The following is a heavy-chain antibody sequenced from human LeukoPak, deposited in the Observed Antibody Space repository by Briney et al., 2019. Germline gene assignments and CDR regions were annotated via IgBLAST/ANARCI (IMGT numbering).Heavy chain of an antibody. CDR3: ARGRDLFDS. CDR1: GFTFNTYS. V-gene: IGHV3-48*04. J-gene: IGHJ4*02. Sequence: PGGSLRLSCVASGFTFNTYSMNWFRQAPGKGLEWISYISSSSGTIYYADSVKGRFTISRDNAKNSLYLQMNSLRAEDTAVYYCARGRDLFDSWGQGTLVIVS. CDR2: ISSSSGTI.